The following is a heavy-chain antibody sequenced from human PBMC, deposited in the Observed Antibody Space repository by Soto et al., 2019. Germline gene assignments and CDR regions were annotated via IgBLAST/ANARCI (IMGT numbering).Heavy chain of an antibody. J-gene: IGHJ6*02. CDR3: ARDGYTVTPNYYYGMDV. D-gene: IGHD4-4*01. Sequence: QVQLQESGPGLVKPSETLSLTCTVSGGSISSYYWSWIRQPPGKGLEWIGYIYYSGRTNYNPSLTSRVTISVDTSKNQFSLKLSSVTAADTAVYYCARDGYTVTPNYYYGMDVWGQGTTVTVSS. CDR2: IYYSGRT. CDR1: GGSISSYY. V-gene: IGHV4-59*01.